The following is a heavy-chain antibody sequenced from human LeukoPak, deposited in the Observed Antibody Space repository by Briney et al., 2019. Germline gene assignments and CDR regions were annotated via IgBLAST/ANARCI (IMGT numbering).Heavy chain of an antibody. D-gene: IGHD4-17*01. V-gene: IGHV4-38-2*02. CDR3: ARESLLNYGDYGASGKMKDY. J-gene: IGHJ4*02. CDR2: LYHSGST. Sequence: SETLSLTCSVSDYSISNGYFWGWIRQPPGKGLEWIGSLYHSGSTYYNPSLKSRVTISVDTSKNQFSLKLSSVTAADTAVYYCARESLLNYGDYGASGKMKDYWGQGTLVTVSS. CDR1: DYSISNGYF.